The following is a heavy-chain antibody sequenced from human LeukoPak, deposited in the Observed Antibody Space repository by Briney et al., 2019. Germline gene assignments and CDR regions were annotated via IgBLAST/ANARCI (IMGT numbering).Heavy chain of an antibody. CDR1: GFTFSSYS. D-gene: IGHD3-10*02. CDR2: ISSSSSYI. Sequence: GGSLRLSCAASGFTFSSYSMNWVRQAPGKGLVGVSSISSSSSYIYYADSVKGRFSISRDNAKNSLYLKINRWRAERTAVDWGSRDEVASVREEYWGQGNLVTVSS. CDR3: SRDEVASVREEY. J-gene: IGHJ4*02. V-gene: IGHV3-21*01.